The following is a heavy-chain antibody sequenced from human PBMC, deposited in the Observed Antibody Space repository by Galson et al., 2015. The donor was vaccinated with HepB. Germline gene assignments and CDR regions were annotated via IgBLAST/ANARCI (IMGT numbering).Heavy chain of an antibody. J-gene: IGHJ4*02. V-gene: IGHV3-7*03. Sequence: SLRLSCAASGFTFSSYWMNWVRQTPGKGLEWVAKIKQDRSEKYYVDSVRGRFTISRDNAKNSLYLQMNSLRAEDTAVYYCARDSSLLGSGLPPGVAAADSPPTMFFDNWGQGTLVTVSS. CDR1: GFTFSSYW. CDR2: IKQDRSEK. D-gene: IGHD6-13*01. CDR3: ARDSSLLGSGLPPGVAAADSPPTMFFDN.